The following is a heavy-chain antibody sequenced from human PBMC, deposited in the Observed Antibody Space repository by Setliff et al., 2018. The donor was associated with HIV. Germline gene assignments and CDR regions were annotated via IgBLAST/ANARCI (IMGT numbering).Heavy chain of an antibody. Sequence: PGGSLRLSCTASGFTFGEYAMSWVRQAPGKGLELVSAVYGDGSYTYYVDSVKGRFTMSRDNSQNTLYLQMSSLRVDDTAVYYCVKGAPDYDTNPFYYYFYMHVWGKGTTVTVSS. J-gene: IGHJ6*03. CDR3: VKGAPDYDTNPFYYYFYMHV. D-gene: IGHD4-17*01. CDR1: GFTFGEYA. CDR2: VYGDGSYT. V-gene: IGHV3-23*03.